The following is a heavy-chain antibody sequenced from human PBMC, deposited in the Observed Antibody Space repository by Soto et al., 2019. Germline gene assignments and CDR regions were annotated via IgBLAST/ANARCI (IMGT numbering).Heavy chain of an antibody. CDR3: ARYYWSLRYLDL. Sequence: PSETLSLTCTVSGVSIHNSHSFWGWIRQPPGKGLEFIGTVYYSGGAHYNSSLKSRVTISVDTANNQVSLRMRSLTAADTAVYYCARYYWSLRYLDLWGQGTPVTVSS. V-gene: IGHV4-39*01. D-gene: IGHD3-10*01. J-gene: IGHJ4*02. CDR2: VYYSGGA. CDR1: GVSIHNSHSF.